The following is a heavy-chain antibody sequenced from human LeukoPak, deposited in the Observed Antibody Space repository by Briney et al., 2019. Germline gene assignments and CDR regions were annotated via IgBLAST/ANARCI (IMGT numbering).Heavy chain of an antibody. CDR3: ARTNDFWTGYEK. V-gene: IGHV4-61*02. CDR1: GGSVSIGSYY. J-gene: IGHJ4*02. D-gene: IGHD3/OR15-3a*01. Sequence: PSETLSLTCSVSGGSVSIGSYYWSWIRQSAGKGLEWIGRIYVSGTTDYNPSLESRVTIFKDMSKNQLFLRLSSVTAADTAVYYCARTNDFWTGYEKWGRGTLVTVSS. CDR2: IYVSGTT.